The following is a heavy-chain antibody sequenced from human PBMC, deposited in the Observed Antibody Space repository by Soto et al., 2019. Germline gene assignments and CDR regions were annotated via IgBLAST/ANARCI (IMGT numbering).Heavy chain of an antibody. J-gene: IGHJ4*02. V-gene: IGHV1-18*01. Sequence: QVQLVQSGAEVKKPGASVKVSCKASGYTFTSYGISWVRQAPGQGLEWMGWISAYNGNTNYAQKLQGRVTMTTDTSTSRAYMALRSLRSDDTAVYYCARDFPGGGLGLRYFDWSAETFDYWGQGTLVTVSS. D-gene: IGHD3-9*01. CDR1: GYTFTSYG. CDR3: ARDFPGGGLGLRYFDWSAETFDY. CDR2: ISAYNGNT.